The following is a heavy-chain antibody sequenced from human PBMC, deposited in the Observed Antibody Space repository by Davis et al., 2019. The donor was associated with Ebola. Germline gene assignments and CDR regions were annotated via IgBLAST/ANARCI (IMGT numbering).Heavy chain of an antibody. CDR3: SRVGAATGGELDY. V-gene: IGHV4-34*11. CDR1: GGSFSGYY. Sequence: SETLSLTCAVYGGSFSGYYWSWIRQAPGKGLEWIGYIYHSGITRYNPSLKSRATISLETSKNQFFLKGNSMTAADTAVYYCSRVGAATGGELDYWGQGALVTVSS. CDR2: IYHSGIT. J-gene: IGHJ4*02. D-gene: IGHD3-16*01.